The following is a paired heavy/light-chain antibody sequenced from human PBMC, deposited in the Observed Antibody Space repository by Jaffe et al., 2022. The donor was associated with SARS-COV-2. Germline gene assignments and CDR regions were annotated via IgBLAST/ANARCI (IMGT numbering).Heavy chain of an antibody. CDR1: GYSISNSNW. CDR3: ARSFSSGWNDAFDM. CDR2: IYYSGST. V-gene: IGHV4-28*01. Sequence: QVQLQESGPGLVKPSDTLSLTCAVSGYSISNSNWWGWIRQPPGKGLQWIGYIYYSGSTYYNPSLKTRVTMSVDTSKNQFSLKLASVTAVDSAVYYCARSFSSGWNDAFDMWGHGTMVTVSS. J-gene: IGHJ3*02. D-gene: IGHD6-19*01.
Light chain of an antibody. J-gene: IGLJ2*01. CDR1: SSDVGSYNY. V-gene: IGLV2-8*01. Sequence: QSALTQPPSASGSPGQSVTISCTGASSDVGSYNYVSWYQQHPGKAPKLMIYEVSKRPSGVPDRFSGSKSGNTASLTVSGLQAEDEADYYCSSYAGSNIRVVFGGGTKLTVL. CDR2: EVS. CDR3: SSYAGSNIRVV.